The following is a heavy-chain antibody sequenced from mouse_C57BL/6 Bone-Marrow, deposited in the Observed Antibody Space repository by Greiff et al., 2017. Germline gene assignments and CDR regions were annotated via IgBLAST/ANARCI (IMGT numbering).Heavy chain of an antibody. Sequence: EVQGVESGGGLVKPGGSLKLSCAASGFTFSSYAMSWVRQTPEKRLEWVATISDGGSYTYYPDNVKGRFTISRDNAKNNLYLQMSHLKSEDTAMYYCARDRGNYYGSSYYFYYWGQGTTLTVSS. J-gene: IGHJ2*01. CDR1: GFTFSSYA. D-gene: IGHD1-1*01. CDR3: ARDRGNYYGSSYYFYY. V-gene: IGHV5-4*01. CDR2: ISDGGSYT.